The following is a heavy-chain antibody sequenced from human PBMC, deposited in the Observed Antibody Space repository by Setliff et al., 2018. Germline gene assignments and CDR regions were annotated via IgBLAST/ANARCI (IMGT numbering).Heavy chain of an antibody. D-gene: IGHD2-2*01. CDR2: IDHSGGT. Sequence: PSETLSLTCTVSGGSLSSFYWSWIRQSPGRGLDWIGYIDHSGGTSYNPSFESRVAISADRSKNQFSLILRSVTAADTAVYYCARGRMRGSCSGPSCTYDPFDIWGQGTPVTVSS. CDR1: GGSLSSFY. CDR3: ARGRMRGSCSGPSCTYDPFDI. V-gene: IGHV4-59*12. J-gene: IGHJ3*02.